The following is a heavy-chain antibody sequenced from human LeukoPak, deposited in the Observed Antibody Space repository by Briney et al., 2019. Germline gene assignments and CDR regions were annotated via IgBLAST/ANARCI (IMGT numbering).Heavy chain of an antibody. V-gene: IGHV4-59*12. D-gene: IGHD3-10*01. Sequence: PSETLSLTCTVSGGSISSYYWSWIRQPPGKGLEWIGYIHYSGSTSYNPSLKSRVTISVDTSKNQISLKLSSVTAADTAVYYCARVNLMYYGSGSYDAFDIWGQGTMVTVSS. CDR3: ARVNLMYYGSGSYDAFDI. CDR2: IHYSGST. CDR1: GGSISSYY. J-gene: IGHJ3*02.